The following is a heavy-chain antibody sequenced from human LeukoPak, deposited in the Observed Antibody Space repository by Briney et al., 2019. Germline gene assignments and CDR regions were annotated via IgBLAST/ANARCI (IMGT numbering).Heavy chain of an antibody. Sequence: GGSLRLSCAASGFTFSSYGMHWVRQAPGKGLEWVAIISNDGSNKHYADSVKGRFTVSRDNSENTLYLQMNSLRAEDTAMYYCAKRIAGSATGVWWYLNLWGRGTLVTVSS. CDR3: AKRIAGSATGVWWYLNL. V-gene: IGHV3-30*18. D-gene: IGHD6-13*01. CDR1: GFTFSSYG. CDR2: ISNDGSNK. J-gene: IGHJ2*01.